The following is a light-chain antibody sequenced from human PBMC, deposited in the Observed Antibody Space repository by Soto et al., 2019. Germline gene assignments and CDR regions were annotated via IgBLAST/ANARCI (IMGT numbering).Light chain of an antibody. CDR1: QSVSSY. V-gene: IGKV3-11*01. Sequence: EIVLTQSPATLSLSPGERATLSCRASQSVSSYLAWYQQKPGQAPRLLIYDASNRATGIPARFSGRGSGTDFTLSISSLEPEDLAIYYCQQRSNWPPYTFGQGNKLDIE. J-gene: IGKJ2*01. CDR2: DAS. CDR3: QQRSNWPPYT.